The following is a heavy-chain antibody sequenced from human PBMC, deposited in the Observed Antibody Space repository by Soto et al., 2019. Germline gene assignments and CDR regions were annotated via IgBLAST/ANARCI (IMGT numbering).Heavy chain of an antibody. CDR1: GFTFSNYA. D-gene: IGHD5-18*01. CDR3: VKERSGHSYADS. Sequence: PVGSLRLSCAASGFTFSNYAMSWLRQPPGKGLEWVSAISDSGDRTYYADSVKGRFTISRDNSKNTLYLQMNSLRAEDSAVYYCVKERSGHSYADSWGQGTLVTVSS. V-gene: IGHV3-23*01. J-gene: IGHJ4*02. CDR2: ISDSGDRT.